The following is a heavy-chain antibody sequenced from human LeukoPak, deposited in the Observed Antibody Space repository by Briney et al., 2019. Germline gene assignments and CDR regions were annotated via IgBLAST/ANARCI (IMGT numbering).Heavy chain of an antibody. V-gene: IGHV1-69*10. J-gene: IGHJ4*02. CDR2: IIPVLDVS. D-gene: IGHD3-22*01. CDR1: GGSLINYV. Sequence: SVTVSSMASGGSLINYVITSARPAPGQGLEWMGGIIPVLDVSNFAQKFQGRVTITADKSTSTAYMELSSLRSEDTAVYYCARDGDSSGHPLIYWGQGTLVTVSS. CDR3: ARDGDSSGHPLIY.